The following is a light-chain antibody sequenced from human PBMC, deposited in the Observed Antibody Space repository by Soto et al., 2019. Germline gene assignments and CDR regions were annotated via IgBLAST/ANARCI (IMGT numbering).Light chain of an antibody. J-gene: IGLJ1*01. CDR3: SSYTSTSTLDV. Sequence: QSVLTQPASVSGSPGQSITISCTGTSSDVGGYNYVSWYQQHPGKAPKLMIYDVTNRPSGVSNCFSGSKSGHTASLTLSGLQAEDEADYYCSSYTSTSTLDVFGTGNQLTVL. V-gene: IGLV2-14*01. CDR1: SSDVGGYNY. CDR2: DVT.